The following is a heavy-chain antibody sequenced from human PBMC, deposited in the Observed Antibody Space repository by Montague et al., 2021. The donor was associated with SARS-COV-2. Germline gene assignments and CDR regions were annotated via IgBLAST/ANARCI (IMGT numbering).Heavy chain of an antibody. Sequence: SETLSLTCTVSGGSVSSSPYYWGWIRQPPGRGLERVGSISYSGRTYFSPSLKSRLTISVDSSENQFSLRLSPVTAADTAVYYCASSYYYGSGTYVYNYYMDVGGKGTTVTVFS. CDR3: ASSYYYGSGTYVYNYYMDV. CDR2: ISYSGRT. D-gene: IGHD3-10*01. V-gene: IGHV4-39*01. CDR1: GGSVSSSPYY. J-gene: IGHJ6*03.